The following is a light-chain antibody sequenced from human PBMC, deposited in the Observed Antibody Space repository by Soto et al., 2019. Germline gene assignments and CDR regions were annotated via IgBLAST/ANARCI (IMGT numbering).Light chain of an antibody. J-gene: IGKJ1*01. CDR2: GAS. Sequence: IALTQYTGTLSLSPGERATLSCGASQSVSSSYLAWYQQIPGQAPMLXSYGASSRATGIPDRFSGSGSGTEFTLTISILQPEDFELYCCQQYGSSLWTSGQGAMVDIK. CDR1: QSVSSSY. V-gene: IGKV3-20*01. CDR3: QQYGSSLWT.